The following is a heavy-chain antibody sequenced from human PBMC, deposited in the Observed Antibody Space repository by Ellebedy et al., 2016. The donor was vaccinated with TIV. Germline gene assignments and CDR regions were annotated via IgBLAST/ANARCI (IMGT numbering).Heavy chain of an antibody. CDR3: GRGYSFGAGSAGY. CDR1: GFTFSNYW. V-gene: IGHV3-74*01. CDR2: INIDGSST. D-gene: IGHD5-12*01. J-gene: IGHJ4*02. Sequence: GESLKISXAASGFTFSNYWMHWVRQAPGKGLVWVSRINIDGSSTSYADSVKGRFTISRDNAENTLHLQLDSLRDEDTAVYYCGRGYSFGAGSAGYWGQGTQVTVSS.